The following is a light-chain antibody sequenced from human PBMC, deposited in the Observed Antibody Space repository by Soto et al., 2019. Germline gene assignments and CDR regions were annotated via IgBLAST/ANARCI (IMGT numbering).Light chain of an antibody. J-gene: IGLJ2*01. CDR1: SSDVGGYNY. Sequence: QSVLTQPPSASGSPGQSVTISCTGTSSDVGGYNYVSWYQQHPGKAPKLMIYEVSKRPSGVPDRFSGSKSGNTASLTVSGLQADDEADYYCSSYAGSKNLVFGGGTQLTVL. V-gene: IGLV2-8*01. CDR2: EVS. CDR3: SSYAGSKNLV.